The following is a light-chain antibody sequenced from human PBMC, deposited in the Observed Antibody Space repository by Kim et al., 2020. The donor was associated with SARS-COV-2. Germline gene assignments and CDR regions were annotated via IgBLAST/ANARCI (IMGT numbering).Light chain of an antibody. CDR3: NSRDSSVNTLLYV. CDR1: SLRSYY. J-gene: IGLJ1*01. Sequence: SSELTQDPAVSVALGQTVRITCQGDSLRSYYASWYQQKPGQAPVLVIYGKNNRPSGIPDRFSGSSSGNTASLTITGAQAEDEADYYCNSRDSSVNTLLYV. CDR2: GKN. V-gene: IGLV3-19*01.